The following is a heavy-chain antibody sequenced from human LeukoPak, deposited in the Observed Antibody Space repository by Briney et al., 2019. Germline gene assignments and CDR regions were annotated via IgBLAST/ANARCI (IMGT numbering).Heavy chain of an antibody. V-gene: IGHV4-34*01. CDR1: GGSFSSYY. CDR2: INHSGST. D-gene: IGHD3-16*02. CDR3: ARDGSYDYVWGSYRYGLFDY. J-gene: IGHJ4*02. Sequence: SETLSLTCAVYGGSFSSYYWSWIRQPPGKGLEWIGEINHSGSTNYNPTLKSRVTISVDTSKNQFSLKLSSVNAADTAVYYCARDGSYDYVWGSYRYGLFDYWGQGTLVTVSS.